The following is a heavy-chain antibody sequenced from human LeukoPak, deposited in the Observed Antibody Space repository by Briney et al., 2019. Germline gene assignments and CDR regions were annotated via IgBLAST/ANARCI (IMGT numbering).Heavy chain of an antibody. D-gene: IGHD6-19*01. CDR1: GYTFTSYG. CDR2: ISAYNGNT. CDR3: ASRPGYIAVAGNPNYFDY. V-gene: IGHV1-18*01. Sequence: ASVKVSCKASGYTFTSYGISWVRQAPGQGLEWMGWISAYNGNTNYAQKLQGRVTMTTDTSTSTAYMELRSLRSDDTAVYYCASRPGYIAVAGNPNYFDYWGQGTLDTVSS. J-gene: IGHJ4*02.